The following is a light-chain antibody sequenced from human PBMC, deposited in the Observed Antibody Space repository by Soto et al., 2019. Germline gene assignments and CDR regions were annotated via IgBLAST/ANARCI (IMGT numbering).Light chain of an antibody. J-gene: IGKJ1*01. Sequence: EIVLTQSPGTLSLSPGERATLSCRGSQSVSSSYLAWYQQKPGQAPRLLIYGASSRATGIPDRFSGSGSGTDFTLTISRLEPEDFAVYYCQQYGSSPWPFGQGTKVDNK. V-gene: IGKV3-20*01. CDR3: QQYGSSPWP. CDR2: GAS. CDR1: QSVSSSY.